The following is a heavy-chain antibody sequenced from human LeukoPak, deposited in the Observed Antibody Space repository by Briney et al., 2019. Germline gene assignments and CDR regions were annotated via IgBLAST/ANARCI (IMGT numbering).Heavy chain of an antibody. CDR1: GFTFSNYW. Sequence: PGGSLRLSCGASGFTFSNYWMLWVRQVPGKGLVWVARIDADGSSTSYADSVQGRFTISRDNAKNTLYLQMNSLRVEDTAVYYCATVFDFWGQGTLVTVSS. CDR2: IDADGSST. J-gene: IGHJ4*02. CDR3: ATVFDF. V-gene: IGHV3-74*01.